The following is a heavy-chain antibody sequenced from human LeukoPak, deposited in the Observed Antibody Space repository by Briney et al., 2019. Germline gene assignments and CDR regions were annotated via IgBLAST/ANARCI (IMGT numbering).Heavy chain of an antibody. CDR2: ISANSGNT. J-gene: IGHJ6*03. D-gene: IGHD3-16*01. CDR3: ARETSQKGAHYMDV. Sequence: ASVKVSCKASGYTFITYGISWVRQAPGQGLEWMGWISANSGNTNYAQKLQGRVAMTTDTSTGTAYTELRSLRSDDTAVYYCARETSQKGAHYMDVWGKGTTITISS. V-gene: IGHV1-18*01. CDR1: GYTFITYG.